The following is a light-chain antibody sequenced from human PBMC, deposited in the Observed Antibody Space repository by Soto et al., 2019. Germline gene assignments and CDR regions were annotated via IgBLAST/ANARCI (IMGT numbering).Light chain of an antibody. CDR2: EVN. J-gene: IGLJ1*01. Sequence: QFVLTQPPSASGSPGQSVTISCTGTSSDVGAYNYVSWYQQHPGKAPKLLIYEVNKRPSGVPDRFSGSKSGNTASLTVSGLQAEDESDYYCSSYAGSNIFYVFGGGTKLTV. V-gene: IGLV2-8*01. CDR1: SSDVGAYNY. CDR3: SSYAGSNIFYV.